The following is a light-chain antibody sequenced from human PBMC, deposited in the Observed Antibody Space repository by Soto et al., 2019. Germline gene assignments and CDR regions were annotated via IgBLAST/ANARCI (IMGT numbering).Light chain of an antibody. CDR1: QGISNF. CDR3: QYYGSATIT. CDR2: LAS. J-gene: IGKJ5*01. Sequence: DIQMTQSPSSLSGSAGDRVTITWGASQGISNFLAWYQKKKGKVPKLLIYLASTLQSGVPSRLSGSGYGTDLTITISSMKPEDVATYYCQYYGSATITFGHGTRLEIK. V-gene: IGKV1-27*01.